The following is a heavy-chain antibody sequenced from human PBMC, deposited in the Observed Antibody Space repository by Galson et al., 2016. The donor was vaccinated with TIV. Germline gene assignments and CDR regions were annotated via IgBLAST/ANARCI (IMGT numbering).Heavy chain of an antibody. V-gene: IGHV3-23*01. CDR2: ISDEGVGN. D-gene: IGHD2-8*02. J-gene: IGHJ3*02. CDR1: GFTFRNNA. Sequence: SLRLSCAASGFTFRNNAMSWVRQAPGKGLEWVSGISDEGVGNYYADSVKGRFTISRDNSKNTLYLQMNSLRAEDTAVYWCARSDRVWCAFDIWGQGTMVTVSS. CDR3: ARSDRVWCAFDI.